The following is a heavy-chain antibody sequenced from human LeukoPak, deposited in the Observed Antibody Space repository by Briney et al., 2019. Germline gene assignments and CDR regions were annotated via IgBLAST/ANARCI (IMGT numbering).Heavy chain of an antibody. J-gene: IGHJ3*01. V-gene: IGHV3-53*01. CDR1: GLTVSSNS. Sequence: GGSLRLSCAASGLTVSSNSMSWVRQAPGKGLEWVSLIYSGGSMSYADSVRGRFTISRDTSKNTLYLQMNSLRAEDTAVYYCARDRCSTTSCWLNAFDVWGQGTMVTVSS. CDR3: ARDRCSTTSCWLNAFDV. D-gene: IGHD2-2*01. CDR2: IYSGGSM.